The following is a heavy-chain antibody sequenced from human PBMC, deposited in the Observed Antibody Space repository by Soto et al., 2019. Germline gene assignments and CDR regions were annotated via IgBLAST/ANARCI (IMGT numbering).Heavy chain of an antibody. D-gene: IGHD4-17*01. CDR1: GGSFSGYY. CDR3: AFHLKDTVTAYWYFDL. CDR2: INHSGST. Sequence: QVQVQQWGAGLLKPSETLSLTCVVYGGSFSGYYWSWIRQPPGKGLEWIGEINHSGSTNYNPSLKSRVTISVDTSRNQFSLNLRSVTAADTAMYYCAFHLKDTVTAYWYFDLWGRGSLVTVSS. V-gene: IGHV4-34*01. J-gene: IGHJ2*01.